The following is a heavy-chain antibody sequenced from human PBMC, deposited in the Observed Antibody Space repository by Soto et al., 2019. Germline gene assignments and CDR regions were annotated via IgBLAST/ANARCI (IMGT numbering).Heavy chain of an antibody. Sequence: QVQLVQSGAEVKKPGSSVKVSCKASGGTFSNHIITWVRQAPGQRLEWMGRIIPILDITNYAQKFQGRVTITADKSTTTAYMEVSSRRSEDTAVYYCARDSPIGSVFSGQDDIDSWGQGTLVTVSS. J-gene: IGHJ4*02. CDR1: GGTFSNHI. V-gene: IGHV1-69*08. CDR2: IIPILDIT. CDR3: ARDSPIGSVFSGQDDIDS. D-gene: IGHD5-12*01.